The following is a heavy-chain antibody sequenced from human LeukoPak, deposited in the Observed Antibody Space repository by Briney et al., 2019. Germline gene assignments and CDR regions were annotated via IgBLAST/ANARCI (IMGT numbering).Heavy chain of an antibody. CDR2: IYYSGST. J-gene: IGHJ4*02. CDR3: ARGYSSGWYQVDY. D-gene: IGHD6-19*01. Sequence: PSETLSLTCTVAGGSSSSHYWSWIRQPPGKGLEWSGHIYYSGSTNYNPSLKSRVTISVDTSKSQLSLKVSSVTAADTAVYYCARGYSSGWYQVDYWGQGTLVTVSS. V-gene: IGHV4-59*11. CDR1: GGSSSSHY.